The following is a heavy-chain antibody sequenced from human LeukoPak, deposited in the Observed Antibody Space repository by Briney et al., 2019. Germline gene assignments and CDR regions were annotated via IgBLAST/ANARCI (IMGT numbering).Heavy chain of an antibody. V-gene: IGHV4-39*07. Sequence: SETLSLTCTVSGGSISSSSYYWGWIRQPPGKGLEWIGSIYYSGSTYYNPSLKSRVTISVDTSKNQFSLKLSSVTAADTAVYYCARAPSWYFFDYWGQGTLVTVSS. CDR2: IYYSGST. CDR1: GGSISSSSYY. CDR3: ARAPSWYFFDY. J-gene: IGHJ4*02.